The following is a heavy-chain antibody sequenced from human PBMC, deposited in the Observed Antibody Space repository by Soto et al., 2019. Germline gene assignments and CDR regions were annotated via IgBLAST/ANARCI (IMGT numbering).Heavy chain of an antibody. CDR3: ARGPWFGDPYYYYMDV. CDR2: INHSGST. V-gene: IGHV4-34*01. D-gene: IGHD3-10*01. CDR1: GGSFSGYY. Sequence: SETLSLTCAVYGGSFSGYYWSWIRQPPGKGLEWIGEINHSGSTNYNPSLKSRVTISVATSKNQFSLKLSSVTAADTAVYYCARGPWFGDPYYYYMDVWGKGTTVTVSS. J-gene: IGHJ6*03.